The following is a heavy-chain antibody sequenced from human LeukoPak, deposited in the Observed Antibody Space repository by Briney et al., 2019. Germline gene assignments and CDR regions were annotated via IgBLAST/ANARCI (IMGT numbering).Heavy chain of an antibody. CDR1: DGSISSHY. J-gene: IGHJ6*03. CDR2: IYYSGST. CDR3: ARVPGYSSGWYYYMDV. Sequence: SETLSLTCTVSDGSISSHYWSWIRQPPGKGLEWIGYIYYSGSTNYNPSLKSRVTISVDTSKNQFSLKLSSVTAADTAVYYCARVPGYSSGWYYYMDVWGKGTTVTVSS. D-gene: IGHD6-19*01. V-gene: IGHV4-59*11.